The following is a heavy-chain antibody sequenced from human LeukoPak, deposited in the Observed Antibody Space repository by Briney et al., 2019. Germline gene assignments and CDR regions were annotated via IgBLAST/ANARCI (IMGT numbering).Heavy chain of an antibody. CDR3: ARDIGGGRTRIPFDY. CDR2: IYHSGST. CDR1: GFTFSNAW. Sequence: GSLRLSCAASGFTFSNAWMSWVRQAPGKGLEWIGYIYHSGSTYYNPSLKSRVTISVDRSKNQFSLKLSSVTAADTAVYYCARDIGGGRTRIPFDYWGQGTLVTVSS. D-gene: IGHD1-26*01. J-gene: IGHJ4*02. V-gene: IGHV4-4*02.